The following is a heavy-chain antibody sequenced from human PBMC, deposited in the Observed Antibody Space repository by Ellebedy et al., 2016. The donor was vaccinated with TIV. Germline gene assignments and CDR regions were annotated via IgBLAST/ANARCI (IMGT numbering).Heavy chain of an antibody. CDR1: GGSISSYY. J-gene: IGHJ4*02. CDR3: ARGPPYGSGSYDFDY. Sequence: GSLRLSXTVSGGSISSYYWSWIRQSPGKGLEWIGYIYYSGSTNYNPSLKSRVTISVDTSKNQFSLKLSSVTAADTAVYYCARGPPYGSGSYDFDYWGQGTLVTVSS. CDR2: IYYSGST. D-gene: IGHD3-10*01. V-gene: IGHV4-59*01.